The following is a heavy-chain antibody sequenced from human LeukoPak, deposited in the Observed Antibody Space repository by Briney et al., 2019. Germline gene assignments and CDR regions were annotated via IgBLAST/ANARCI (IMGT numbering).Heavy chain of an antibody. CDR1: GFIFTDYW. D-gene: IGHD3-22*01. CDR3: AKDPHFPDSSGYYFDY. J-gene: IGHJ4*02. CDR2: ISGDGRGT. Sequence: GGSLRLSCAASGFIFTDYWMHWVRQGPGKELVWVARISGDGRGTTYADSVKGRFTISRDNAKSTAFLQMKSLRAEDTAVYYCAKDPHFPDSSGYYFDYWGQGTLVTVSS. V-gene: IGHV3-74*01.